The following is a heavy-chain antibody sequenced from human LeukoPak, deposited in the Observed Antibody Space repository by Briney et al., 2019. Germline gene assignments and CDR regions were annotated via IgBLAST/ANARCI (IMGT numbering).Heavy chain of an antibody. Sequence: KPSETLSLTCAVYGGSFSGYYWSWIRQPPGKGLEWIGEINHSGSTNYNPSLKSRVTISVDTSKNQFSLKLSSVTAADTAVYYCARGDPYYYDSSGYYPDYYFDYWGQGTLVTVSS. D-gene: IGHD3-22*01. J-gene: IGHJ4*02. V-gene: IGHV4-34*01. CDR1: GGSFSGYY. CDR2: INHSGST. CDR3: ARGDPYYYDSSGYYPDYYFDY.